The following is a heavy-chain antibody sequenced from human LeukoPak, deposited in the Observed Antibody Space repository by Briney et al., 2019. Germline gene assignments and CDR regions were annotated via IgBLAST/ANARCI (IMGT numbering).Heavy chain of an antibody. Sequence: GGSLRLSCAASGFTFSSYWMHWVRQAPGKGLVWVSRINSDGSSTSYADSVKGRFTISRDNAKNTLYLQMNSLRAEDTAIYYCARDGYYGSGTYVFDPWGQGTLVTVSS. J-gene: IGHJ5*02. D-gene: IGHD3-10*01. CDR3: ARDGYYGSGTYVFDP. CDR1: GFTFSSYW. CDR2: INSDGSST. V-gene: IGHV3-74*01.